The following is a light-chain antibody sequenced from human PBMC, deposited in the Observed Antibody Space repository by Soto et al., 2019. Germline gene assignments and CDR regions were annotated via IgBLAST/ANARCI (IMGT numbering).Light chain of an antibody. CDR1: DSNIGAGYD. Sequence: QAVVTQPPSVSGAPGQRVTIYCTGGDSNIGAGYDVHWYQQLPGTAPKLLIYANVNRPSGVPDQFSGSKSGTSASLAITGLQAEDEADYYCQSYDSSLSGYVFGTGTKLTVL. J-gene: IGLJ1*01. CDR3: QSYDSSLSGYV. V-gene: IGLV1-40*01. CDR2: ANV.